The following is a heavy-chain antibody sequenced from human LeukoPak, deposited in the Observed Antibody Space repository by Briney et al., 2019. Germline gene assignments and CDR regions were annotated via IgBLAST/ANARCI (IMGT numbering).Heavy chain of an antibody. V-gene: IGHV5-51*01. J-gene: IGHJ4*02. D-gene: IGHD3-10*01. Sequence: GESLKISCKGSGYTFTNNWLGWVRQMPGKGLEWMGIIYPGDSDTRYSPSFQGQVTISADKSISTAYLQWSSLKASDTAMYYCAGGETYPRPDYWGQGTLVTVSS. CDR1: GYTFTNNW. CDR3: AGGETYPRPDY. CDR2: IYPGDSDT.